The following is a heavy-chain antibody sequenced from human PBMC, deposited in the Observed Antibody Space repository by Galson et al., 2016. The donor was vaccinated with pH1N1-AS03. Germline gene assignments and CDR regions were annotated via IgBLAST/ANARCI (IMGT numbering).Heavy chain of an antibody. V-gene: IGHV5-51*01. J-gene: IGHJ4*02. Sequence: ESLKISCKGSGYSFARYWIGWVRQMPGKGLEWMGVIYPGDSDTRYSPSFQGLVTISVDKTFNTAYLQWGSLEASDTAMYYCARDAGTDYFDHWGQGTLVTFPS. CDR1: GYSFARYW. D-gene: IGHD6-13*01. CDR3: ARDAGTDYFDH. CDR2: IYPGDSDT.